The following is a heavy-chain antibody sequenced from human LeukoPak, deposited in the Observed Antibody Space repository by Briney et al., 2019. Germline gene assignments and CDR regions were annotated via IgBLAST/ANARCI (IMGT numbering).Heavy chain of an antibody. J-gene: IGHJ4*02. Sequence: GGSLRLSCAASGFTFSDYYMSWIRQAPGKGLEWVSYISSSGSTIYYADSVKGRFTISRDNAKNSLYLQMNSLRAEDTAVYYCAKGQQLVRWRWDYFDYWGQGTLVTVSS. V-gene: IGHV3-11*04. CDR3: AKGQQLVRWRWDYFDY. D-gene: IGHD6-13*01. CDR2: ISSSGSTI. CDR1: GFTFSDYY.